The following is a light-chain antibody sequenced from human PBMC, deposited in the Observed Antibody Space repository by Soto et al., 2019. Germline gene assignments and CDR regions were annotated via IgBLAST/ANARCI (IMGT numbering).Light chain of an antibody. V-gene: IGKV1-39*01. CDR1: QGISTY. Sequence: DIQMTQSPSSLSASVGDRVTITCRASQGISTYLNWYQQKPGKAPKLLISAASSLQSGVPSRFRGSGSETDFTLTISSLQPEDFATYSCQQSYSTTWTFGQGTKVEIK. J-gene: IGKJ1*01. CDR2: AAS. CDR3: QQSYSTTWT.